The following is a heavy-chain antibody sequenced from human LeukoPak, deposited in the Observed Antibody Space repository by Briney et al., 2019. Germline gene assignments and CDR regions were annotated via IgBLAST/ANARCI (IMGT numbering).Heavy chain of an antibody. CDR1: GFTFSSYA. Sequence: GGSLRLSCAASGFTFSSYAMHWVRQAPGKGLEWVAVISRDGSNKYYIDSVKGRFTFSRDNAKNSLYLQMNSLRAEDTAVYYCARGTYDFWSGYWGNWFDPWGQGTLVTVSS. CDR2: ISRDGSNK. D-gene: IGHD3-3*01. J-gene: IGHJ5*02. CDR3: ARGTYDFWSGYWGNWFDP. V-gene: IGHV3-30-3*01.